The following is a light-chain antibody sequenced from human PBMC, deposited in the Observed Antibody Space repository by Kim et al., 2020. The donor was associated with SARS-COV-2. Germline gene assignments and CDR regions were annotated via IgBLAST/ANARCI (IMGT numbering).Light chain of an antibody. J-gene: IGKJ4*01. V-gene: IGKV3-20*01. CDR2: GAS. CDR3: QQYGTSPFT. Sequence: DIVLTQSPDTLSLSPGERATLSCRASQILSSNFLAWYQHTPGQDPRLLIYGASSRATGIPDRFSGSGSEPDFNLTIDRLEPGDFGVYYCQQYGTSPFTFGGGTKVDIK. CDR1: QILSSNF.